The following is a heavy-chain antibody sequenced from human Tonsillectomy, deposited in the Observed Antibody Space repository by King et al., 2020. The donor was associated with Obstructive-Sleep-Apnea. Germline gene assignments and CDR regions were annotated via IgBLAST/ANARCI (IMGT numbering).Heavy chain of an antibody. CDR1: DGSFSDYY. J-gene: IGHJ4*02. V-gene: IGHV4-34*01. CDR2: INHSGST. CDR3: ASLNRMPAAGVYYRFDY. Sequence: VQLQQWGAGLLKPSETLSLTCAVYDGSFSDYYWSWIRQPPGKGLEWIGEINHSGSTNYNPSLKSRVTISVDTSKNQFSLKLSSVTAADTAVYYCASLNRMPAAGVYYRFDYWGQGTLVTVSS. D-gene: IGHD6-13*01.